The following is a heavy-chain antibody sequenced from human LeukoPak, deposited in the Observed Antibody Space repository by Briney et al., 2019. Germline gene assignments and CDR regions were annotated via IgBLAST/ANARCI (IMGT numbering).Heavy chain of an antibody. CDR3: AKCVVVTQGGFDF. CDR2: ISSSSSFI. Sequence: PGGSLRLSCAASGFTFSSNSMNWVRQAPGKGLEWVSSISSSSSFIFYADSVKGRFTISRDNSKNRLYLQMNTLRAEDTAVYYCAKCVVVTQGGFDFWGQGTLVTVSS. J-gene: IGHJ4*02. CDR1: GFTFSSNS. V-gene: IGHV3-21*04. D-gene: IGHD2-15*01.